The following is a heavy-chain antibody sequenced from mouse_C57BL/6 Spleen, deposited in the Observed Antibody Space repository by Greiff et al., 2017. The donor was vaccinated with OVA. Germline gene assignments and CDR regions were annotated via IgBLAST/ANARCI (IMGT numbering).Heavy chain of an antibody. J-gene: IGHJ2*01. CDR2: IDPETGGT. CDR3: TRSGGYDRFDY. D-gene: IGHD2-2*01. V-gene: IGHV1-15*01. Sequence: SGAELVRPGASVTLSCKASGYTFTDYEMHWVKQTPVHGLEWIGAIDPETGGTAYNQKFKGKAILTADKSSSTAYMELRSLTSEDSAVYYCTRSGGYDRFDYWGQGTTLTVSS. CDR1: GYTFTDYE.